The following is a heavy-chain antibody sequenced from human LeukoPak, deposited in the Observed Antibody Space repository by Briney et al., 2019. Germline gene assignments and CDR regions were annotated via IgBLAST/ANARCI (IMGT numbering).Heavy chain of an antibody. CDR2: IYYSGST. Sequence: SETLSLTCTVSGGSISSSSYYWGWLRQPPGKGLEWIGSIYYSGSTYYNPSLKSRVTISVDTSKNQFSLKLSSVTAADTAVYYCARVPVVVVAAIAYVDAFDIWGQGTMVTVSS. CDR1: GGSISSSSYY. V-gene: IGHV4-39*07. CDR3: ARVPVVVVAAIAYVDAFDI. D-gene: IGHD2-15*01. J-gene: IGHJ3*02.